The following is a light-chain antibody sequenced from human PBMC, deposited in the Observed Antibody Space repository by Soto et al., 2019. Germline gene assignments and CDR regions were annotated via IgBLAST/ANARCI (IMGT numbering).Light chain of an antibody. CDR1: SSDIGGYYY. CDR2: QVT. V-gene: IGLV2-14*01. J-gene: IGLJ1*01. CDR3: TSYSSSTTFYI. Sequence: QSALTQPSCVSVSPGQSISISCTGTSSDIGGYYYVSWYQHHPGKAPKLIIYQVTNRPSGVSHRFSGSKSGNTASLTISGLQAEDEADYYCTSYSSSTTFYIFGTGTKVTVL.